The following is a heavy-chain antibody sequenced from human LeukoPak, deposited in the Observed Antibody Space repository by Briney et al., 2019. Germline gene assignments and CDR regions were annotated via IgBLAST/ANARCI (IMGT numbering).Heavy chain of an antibody. CDR1: GFTFSTYV. V-gene: IGHV3-23*01. CDR3: GRYYVMDV. Sequence: GGSLRLSCAASGFTFSTYVMNWVRQAPGKGLEWVSTVSDSGGSTYYADSVKGRFTISRDNSKSTLYLQMNSLRAEDTAVYYCGRYYVMDVWGQGTSVTVSS. J-gene: IGHJ6*02. CDR2: VSDSGGST.